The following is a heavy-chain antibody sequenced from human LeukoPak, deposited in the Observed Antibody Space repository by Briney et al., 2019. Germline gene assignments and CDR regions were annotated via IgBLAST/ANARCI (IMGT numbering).Heavy chain of an antibody. J-gene: IGHJ6*02. CDR1: CGPISSYY. CDR2: IYTSGST. D-gene: IGHD1-20*01. V-gene: IGHV4-4*07. Sequence: PSETLSLIRTVSCGPISSYYWSWIRQPAGKGLEWIGRIYTSGSTNYNPSLKSRVTLSVDTSKNQFSLKLSSVTAADTAVYYCAASSTLLGITGINYYYYGMDVWGQGTTVTVSS. CDR3: AASSTLLGITGINYYYYGMDV.